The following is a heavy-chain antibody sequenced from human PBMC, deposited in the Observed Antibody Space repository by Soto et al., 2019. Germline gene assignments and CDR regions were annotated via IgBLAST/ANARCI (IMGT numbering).Heavy chain of an antibody. Sequence: PSETLSLTCSVSGASISGNYWSWIRQPAGKGLEWIGHIYSSGSTNYNPSLKSRVTMSVDTSKNQFSLKLNSVTAADTAVYYCARQSGYEDYWGQGTMVTVSS. D-gene: IGHD3-3*01. CDR2: IYSSGST. CDR3: ARQSGYEDY. V-gene: IGHV4-4*07. CDR1: GASISGNY. J-gene: IGHJ4*02.